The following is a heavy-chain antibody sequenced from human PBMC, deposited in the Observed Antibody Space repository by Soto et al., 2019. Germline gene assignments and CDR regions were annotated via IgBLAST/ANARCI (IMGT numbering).Heavy chain of an antibody. CDR1: GFTFSSYA. D-gene: IGHD4-4*01. V-gene: IGHV3-30-3*01. Sequence: GGSLRLSCAASGFTFSSYAMHWVRQAPGKGLEWVAVISYDGSNKYYADSVKGRFTISRDNSKNTLYLQMNSLRAEDTAVYYCARDGGWWSTVTTPVGFDYWGQGTLVTVSS. CDR2: ISYDGSNK. J-gene: IGHJ4*02. CDR3: ARDGGWWSTVTTPVGFDY.